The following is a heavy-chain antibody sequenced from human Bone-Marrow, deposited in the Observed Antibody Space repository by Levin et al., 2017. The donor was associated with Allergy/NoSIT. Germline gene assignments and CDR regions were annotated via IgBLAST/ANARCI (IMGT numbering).Heavy chain of an antibody. Sequence: GESLKISCQASGYTFSTYGITWVRQAPGRGLEWVGWIGAYNGKTSYAQNLQGRVTMTTDTSTSTAYMELRSLRSDDTAVYYCARETDIAAAEWGPGTSILSFDYWGQGTLVTVSS. J-gene: IGHJ4*02. CDR3: ARETDIAAAEWGPGTSILSFDY. CDR1: GYTFSTYG. V-gene: IGHV1-18*01. D-gene: IGHD6-13*01. CDR2: IGAYNGKT.